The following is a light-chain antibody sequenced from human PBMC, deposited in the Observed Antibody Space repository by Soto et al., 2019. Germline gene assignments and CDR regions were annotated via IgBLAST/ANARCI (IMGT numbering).Light chain of an antibody. V-gene: IGKV3-11*01. J-gene: IGKJ4*01. Sequence: EIMLTQSPATLSLSPGERATLSCRASQSVSSFVAWYQQKPGQAPRLLTYDASIRAIGIPARFSGSGFGTDFTLTISSLEPEYFAVYYCQQRSNWPLTFGGGTKVEIK. CDR1: QSVSSF. CDR3: QQRSNWPLT. CDR2: DAS.